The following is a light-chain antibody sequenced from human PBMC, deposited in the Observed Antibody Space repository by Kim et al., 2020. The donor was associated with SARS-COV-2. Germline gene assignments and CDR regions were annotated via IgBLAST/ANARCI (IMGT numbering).Light chain of an antibody. V-gene: IGLV2-23*02. CDR1: SSDVGYYNL. CDR3: CSYGSGEAWI. Sequence: QSALSQPASVSGSLGQSITISCTGTSSDVGYYNLVSWYQQPLGKAPQLLIYQVSKRPSGVSDRFSGSKSGNTASLTISGLQAEDEADFYCCSYGSGEAWIFGGGTKVTVL. J-gene: IGLJ3*02. CDR2: QVS.